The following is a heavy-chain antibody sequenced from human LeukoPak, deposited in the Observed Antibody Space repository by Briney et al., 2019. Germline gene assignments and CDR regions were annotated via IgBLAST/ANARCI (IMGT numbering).Heavy chain of an antibody. CDR3: ARDRINKGGDAFDI. CDR2: INPNSGGT. CDR1: GYTFTGYY. Sequence: GASVKVSCKASGYTFTGYYMHWVRQAPGQGLEWMGWINPNSGGTNYVQKFQGRVTMTRDTSISTAYMELSRLRSDDTAVYYCARDRINKGGDAFDIWGQGTMVTVSS. D-gene: IGHD1/OR15-1a*01. J-gene: IGHJ3*02. V-gene: IGHV1-2*02.